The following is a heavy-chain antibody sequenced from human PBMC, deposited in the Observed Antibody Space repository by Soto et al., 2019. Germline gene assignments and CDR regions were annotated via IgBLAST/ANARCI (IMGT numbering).Heavy chain of an antibody. V-gene: IGHV4-59*08. D-gene: IGHD2-15*01. CDR2: IFYSGST. Sequence: PSETLSLTCAVSGGSITGYTWSWIRQSPGKGLEWIGYIFYSGSTQYNPSLKSRVTISVDTSNNQFSLKLSPMTAADTAVYYCARHFCSGGACYYFAYWGQGTLVTVSS. J-gene: IGHJ4*02. CDR1: GGSITGYT. CDR3: ARHFCSGGACYYFAY.